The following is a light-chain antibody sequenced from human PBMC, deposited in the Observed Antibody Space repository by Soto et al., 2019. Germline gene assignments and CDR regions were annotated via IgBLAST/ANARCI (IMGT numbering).Light chain of an antibody. V-gene: IGKV3-20*01. Sequence: EIVLTQSPGTLSLSPGERATLSCRASESVSSSYLAWYQQKPGQAPRLLIFGASSRATGTPDRFSGSGSGTDFPLTISRLEPEDFALYYCQQYGSSPPWSFGQGTEVEIK. CDR3: QQYGSSPPWS. CDR2: GAS. J-gene: IGKJ1*01. CDR1: ESVSSSY.